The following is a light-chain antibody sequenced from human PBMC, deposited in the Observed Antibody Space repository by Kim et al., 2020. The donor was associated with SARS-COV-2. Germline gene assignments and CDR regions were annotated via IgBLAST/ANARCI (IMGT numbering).Light chain of an antibody. CDR3: QKYGSSRT. Sequence: EIVLTQSPGTLSLSPGERATLSCRASQTVSRNQLACHQQKPSQAPSLLIDGASSSAAVNPDRFSGRGSETDFSLTISRRVPEDCAVYYSQKYGSSRTFGQRAKVGIK. CDR1: QTVSRNQ. V-gene: IGKV3-20*01. J-gene: IGKJ1*01. CDR2: GAS.